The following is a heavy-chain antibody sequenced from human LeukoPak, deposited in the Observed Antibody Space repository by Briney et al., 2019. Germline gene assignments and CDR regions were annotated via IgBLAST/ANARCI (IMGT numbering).Heavy chain of an antibody. J-gene: IGHJ6*02. Sequence: GASVKVSCKASGYTFTGYYMHWVRQAPGQGLEWMGWINPNSGGTNYAQKFQGRVTMTRDTSISTAYMELSRLRSDDTAVYYCARADGITIFGVVINYYYGMDVWGQGTTVTVS. D-gene: IGHD3-3*01. CDR2: INPNSGGT. V-gene: IGHV1-2*02. CDR1: GYTFTGYY. CDR3: ARADGITIFGVVINYYYGMDV.